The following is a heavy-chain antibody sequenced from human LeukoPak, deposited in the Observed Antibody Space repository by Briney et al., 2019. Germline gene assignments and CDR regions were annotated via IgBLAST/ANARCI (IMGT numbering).Heavy chain of an antibody. J-gene: IGHJ3*02. V-gene: IGHV4-34*01. CDR1: GGSFSGYY. CDR2: INRSGSP. CDR3: ARDLSDYYGSGSYRPIDAFDI. D-gene: IGHD3-10*01. Sequence: SETLSLTCAVYGGSFSGYYWSWIRQPLGKGLEWIGEINRSGSPNYNPSLKSRVTISIDTSKNQFSLKLSPVTAADTAVYYCARDLSDYYGSGSYRPIDAFDIWGQGTMVTVSS.